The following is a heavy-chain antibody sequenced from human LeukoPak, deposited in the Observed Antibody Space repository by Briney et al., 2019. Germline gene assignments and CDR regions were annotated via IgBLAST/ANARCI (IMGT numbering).Heavy chain of an antibody. CDR1: GFTFSGYW. J-gene: IGHJ3*02. CDR3: ARGGVPGAFDI. Sequence: PGGSLRLSCAASGFTFSGYWMHWGRQAPGKGLVWGSRITGDGSSTTYAGSVKGRFTISRDNAKNVLYLQMNSLRAEDTAVYYCARGGVPGAFDIWGQGTMVTVSS. V-gene: IGHV3-74*01. CDR2: ITGDGSST. D-gene: IGHD3-16*01.